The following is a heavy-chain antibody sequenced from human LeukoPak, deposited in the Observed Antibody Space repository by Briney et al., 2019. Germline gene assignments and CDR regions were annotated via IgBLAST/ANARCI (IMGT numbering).Heavy chain of an antibody. V-gene: IGHV1-69*04. CDR1: GGTFSSYA. CDR3: SHGEDSSGYGDY. Sequence: SVKVSCKASGGTFSSYAISWVRQAPGQGLEWMGRIIPILGIANYAQKFQGRVTITADKSRSTAYMELSSLRSEDTAVYHCSHGEDSSGYGDYWGQGTLVTVSS. D-gene: IGHD3-22*01. J-gene: IGHJ4*02. CDR2: IIPILGIA.